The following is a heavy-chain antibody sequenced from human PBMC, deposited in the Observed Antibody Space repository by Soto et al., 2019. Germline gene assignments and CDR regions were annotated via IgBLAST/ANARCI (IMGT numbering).Heavy chain of an antibody. CDR1: GYTFTCYA. V-gene: IGHV1-3*01. Sequence: ASVKVSCKASGYTFTCYAMHWVRQAPGQRLEWMGWINAGNGNTKYSQKFQGRVTITRDTSASTAYMELSSLRSEDTAVYYCARAYSKLADDAFDIWGQGTMVTVSS. CDR3: ARAYSKLADDAFDI. D-gene: IGHD3-3*02. J-gene: IGHJ3*02. CDR2: INAGNGNT.